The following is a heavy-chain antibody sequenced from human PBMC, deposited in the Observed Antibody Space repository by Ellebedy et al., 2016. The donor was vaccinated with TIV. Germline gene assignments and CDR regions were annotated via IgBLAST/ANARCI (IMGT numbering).Heavy chain of an antibody. CDR3: ARDPSLDWNLDY. Sequence: GESLKISXAASGFTFSRYGMHWVRQAPGKGLKWVASIWYGGSSKYYGDSVKGRFSISRDNSKNTLYLQMNSLRVEDTAVYYCARDPSLDWNLDYWGQGTLVTVSS. D-gene: IGHD1-1*01. J-gene: IGHJ4*02. CDR1: GFTFSRYG. CDR2: IWYGGSSK. V-gene: IGHV3-33*01.